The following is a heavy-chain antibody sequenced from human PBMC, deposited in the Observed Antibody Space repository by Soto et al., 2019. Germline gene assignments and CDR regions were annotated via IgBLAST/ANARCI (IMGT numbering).Heavy chain of an antibody. CDR2: IKSKTDGGTT. CDR1: GFTFSNAW. V-gene: IGHV3-15*01. Sequence: ESGGGLVKPGGSLRLSCAASGFTFSNAWMSWVRQAPGKGLEWVGRIKSKTDGGTTDYAAPVKGRFTISRDDSKNTLYLQMNSLKTEDTAVYYCTTGGCSGGSCQRFYYYYYYMDVWGKGTTVTVSS. CDR3: TTGGCSGGSCQRFYYYYYYMDV. D-gene: IGHD2-15*01. J-gene: IGHJ6*03.